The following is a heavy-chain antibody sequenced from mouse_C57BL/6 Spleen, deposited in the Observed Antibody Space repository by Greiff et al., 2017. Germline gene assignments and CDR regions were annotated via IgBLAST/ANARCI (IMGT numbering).Heavy chain of an antibody. J-gene: IGHJ3*01. CDR3: AREAYYGTSAWFAY. Sequence: VQLQESGAELVRPGTSVKVSCKASGYAFTNYLIEWVKQRPGQGLEWIGVINPGSGGTNYNEKFKGKATLTADKSSSTAYMQLSSLTSEDSAVYFCAREAYYGTSAWFAYWGQGTLVTVSA. D-gene: IGHD1-1*01. V-gene: IGHV1-54*01. CDR1: GYAFTNYL. CDR2: INPGSGGT.